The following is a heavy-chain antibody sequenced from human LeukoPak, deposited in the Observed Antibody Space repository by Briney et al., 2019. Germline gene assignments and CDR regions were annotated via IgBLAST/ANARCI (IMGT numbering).Heavy chain of an antibody. Sequence: PGGSLRLSCAASGFTFSSYAMSWVRQAPGKGLEWVSAISGSGGSTYYADSVKGRFTISRDNSKSTLYLQMNSLRAEDTAVYYCAKDQGDIVVVPAAIGLDPWGQGTLVTVSS. CDR2: ISGSGGST. CDR3: AKDQGDIVVVPAAIGLDP. CDR1: GFTFSSYA. J-gene: IGHJ5*02. V-gene: IGHV3-23*01. D-gene: IGHD2-2*01.